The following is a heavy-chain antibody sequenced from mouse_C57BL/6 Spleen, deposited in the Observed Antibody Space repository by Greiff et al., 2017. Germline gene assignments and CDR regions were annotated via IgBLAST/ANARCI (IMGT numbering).Heavy chain of an antibody. D-gene: IGHD1-1*01. V-gene: IGHV1-80*01. CDR1: GYAFSSYW. J-gene: IGHJ3*01. Sequence: VQLQQSGAELVKPGASVKISCKASGYAFSSYWMNWVKQRPGKGLEWIGQIYPGDGDTNYNGKFKGKATLTADKSSSTAYMQLSSLTSEDSAVYFCARGRVDGSSYGFAYWGQGTLVTVSA. CDR3: ARGRVDGSSYGFAY. CDR2: IYPGDGDT.